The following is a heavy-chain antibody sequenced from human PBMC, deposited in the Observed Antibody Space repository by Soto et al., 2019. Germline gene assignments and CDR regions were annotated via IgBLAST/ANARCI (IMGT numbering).Heavy chain of an antibody. CDR2: MYYTGRT. CDR3: ARGRAFSNWDSGADAFDL. V-gene: IGHV4-31*03. J-gene: IGHJ3*01. Sequence: PSETLSLTCTVAGGSLSSGAYYWSWIRQHPGKGLEWIGYMYYTGRTYYNPSLESRVIISGDTSKNHFSLNLTSVTAADTAVYYCARGRAFSNWDSGADAFDLWGQGTMVTVSS. D-gene: IGHD1-7*01. CDR1: GGSLSSGAYY.